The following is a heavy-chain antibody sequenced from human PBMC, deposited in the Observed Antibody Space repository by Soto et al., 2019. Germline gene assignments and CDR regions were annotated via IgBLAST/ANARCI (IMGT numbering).Heavy chain of an antibody. CDR1: GGSISTGGYY. CDR3: ARAGVVVATAIFDY. J-gene: IGHJ4*02. Sequence: LSLTCAVSGGSISTGGYYWSWIRQHPGKGLEWIGYIYYSGSTYYNPSLKSRVTISVNTSKNQFSLNLSSVTAADTAVYYCARAGVVVATAIFDYWGQGALVTVSS. CDR2: IYYSGST. D-gene: IGHD2-21*02. V-gene: IGHV4-31*11.